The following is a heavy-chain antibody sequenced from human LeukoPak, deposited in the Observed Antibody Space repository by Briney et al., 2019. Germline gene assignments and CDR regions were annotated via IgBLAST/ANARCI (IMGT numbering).Heavy chain of an antibody. CDR3: VRDNRSYNFDY. CDR2: IKSDGSST. Sequence: GGSLRLSGAASGFTFSRYWMHWVRQAPGKGLVWVSCIKSDGSSTSIADSAKGRFTISRDNAKNTVYLQMNSLRAGDTAVYYCVRDNRSYNFDYWGQGTLVTVSS. CDR1: GFTFSRYW. J-gene: IGHJ4*02. V-gene: IGHV3-74*01. D-gene: IGHD1-26*01.